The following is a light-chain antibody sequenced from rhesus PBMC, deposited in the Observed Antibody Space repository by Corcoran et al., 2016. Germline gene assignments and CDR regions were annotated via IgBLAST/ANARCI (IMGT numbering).Light chain of an antibody. Sequence: DIQMTQSPSSLSASVGDTVTITCRASQGISSYLAWYQQQPGKAPKPLIYYASNLESGVPSRFSGSGSGTEFTLTISSLQPEDFATYYCQQYNSAPFTFGPGTKLDIK. J-gene: IGKJ3*01. CDR2: YAS. V-gene: IGKV1-37*01. CDR1: QGISSY. CDR3: QQYNSAPFT.